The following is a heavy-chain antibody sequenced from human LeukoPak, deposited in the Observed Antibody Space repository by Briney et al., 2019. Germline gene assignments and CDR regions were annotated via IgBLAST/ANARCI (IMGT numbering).Heavy chain of an antibody. V-gene: IGHV4-59*01. Sequence: TSETLSLTCTVSGGSISNYYWSWIRQPPGKGLEWIGYIYSSGSTNYNPSLKSRVTISVDTSKHQFSLRLSSVTAADTAVYYCARRDGYNLPDDYWGQGTLVRLL. CDR2: IYSSGST. CDR3: ARRDGYNLPDDY. D-gene: IGHD5-24*01. CDR1: GGSISNYY. J-gene: IGHJ4*02.